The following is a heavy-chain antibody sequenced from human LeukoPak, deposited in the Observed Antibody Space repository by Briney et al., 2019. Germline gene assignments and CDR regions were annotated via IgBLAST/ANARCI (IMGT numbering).Heavy chain of an antibody. Sequence: PGGSLRLSCAASGFTFSSYGMHWVRQAPGKGLEWVAFIRYDGSNKYYADSVKGRFTISRDNSKNTLYLQMNSLRAEDTAVYYCATLIAVAGGFDYWGQGTLVTVSS. CDR3: ATLIAVAGGFDY. V-gene: IGHV3-30*02. CDR1: GFTFSSYG. CDR2: IRYDGSNK. D-gene: IGHD6-19*01. J-gene: IGHJ4*02.